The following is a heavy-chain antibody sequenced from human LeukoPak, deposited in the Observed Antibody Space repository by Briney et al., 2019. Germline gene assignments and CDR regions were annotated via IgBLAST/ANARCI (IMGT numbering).Heavy chain of an antibody. J-gene: IGHJ6*02. Sequence: PGGSLRLSCAASGFTFSSYAMHWVRQAPGKGLEWVAVISYDGSNKYYADSVKGRFTISRDNSKSTLYLQMNSLRAEDTAVYYCARAGYRSLYYYYGMDVWGQGTTVTVSS. D-gene: IGHD2-2*02. CDR1: GFTFSSYA. V-gene: IGHV3-30-3*01. CDR2: ISYDGSNK. CDR3: ARAGYRSLYYYYGMDV.